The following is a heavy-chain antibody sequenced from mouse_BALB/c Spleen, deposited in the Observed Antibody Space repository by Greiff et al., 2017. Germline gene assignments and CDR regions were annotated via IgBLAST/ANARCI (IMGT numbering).Heavy chain of an antibody. CDR2: ISSGGSYT. Sequence: VQLKQSGGGLVKPGGSLKLSCAASGFTFSSYTMSWVRQTPEKRLEWVATISSGGSYTYYPDSVKGRFTISRDNAKNTLYLQMSSLKSEDTAMYYCTRDDDYDGSYAMDYWGQGTSVTVSS. CDR1: GFTFSSYT. D-gene: IGHD2-4*01. CDR3: TRDDDYDGSYAMDY. V-gene: IGHV5-6-4*01. J-gene: IGHJ4*01.